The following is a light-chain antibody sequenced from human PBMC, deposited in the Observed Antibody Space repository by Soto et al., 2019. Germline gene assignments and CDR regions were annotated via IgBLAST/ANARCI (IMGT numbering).Light chain of an antibody. V-gene: IGLV2-8*01. CDR2: EVS. Sequence: QSALTQSPSASGSPGQSVTISCTGTSSDVGGYNFVSWYQQHPGKAPKHMIYEVSKRPSGVPDRFSGSKSGNTASLTVSGLQAEDEADYYCSSYAGSNHLLFGGGTKVTLL. J-gene: IGLJ2*01. CDR3: SSYAGSNHLL. CDR1: SSDVGGYNF.